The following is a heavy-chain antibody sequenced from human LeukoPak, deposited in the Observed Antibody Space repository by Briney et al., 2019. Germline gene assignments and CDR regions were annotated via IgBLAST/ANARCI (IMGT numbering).Heavy chain of an antibody. CDR1: GFTFDDYA. J-gene: IGHJ4*02. CDR2: ISGDGDRT. Sequence: GGSLRLSCAASGFTFDDYAMHWVRQAPGKGLEWVSLISGDGDRTYYADSVKGRFTISRDNSKNSLYLQMNSLRTEDTALYYCAKGHVDYGDYGAFDYWGQGTLVTVPS. D-gene: IGHD4-17*01. CDR3: AKGHVDYGDYGAFDY. V-gene: IGHV3-43*02.